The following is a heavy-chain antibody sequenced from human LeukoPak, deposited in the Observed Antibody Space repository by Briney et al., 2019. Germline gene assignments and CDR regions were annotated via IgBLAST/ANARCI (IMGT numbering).Heavy chain of an antibody. CDR1: GGSISSGDYY. V-gene: IGHV4-39*07. CDR2: IYYSGST. J-gene: IGHJ5*02. Sequence: PSETLSLTCTVSGGSISSGDYYWSWIRQPPGKGLEWIGSIYYSGSTYYNPSLKSRVTISVDTSKNQFSLKLSSVTAADTAVYYCARAGGYYQNWFDPWGQGTLVTVSS. D-gene: IGHD3-22*01. CDR3: ARAGGYYQNWFDP.